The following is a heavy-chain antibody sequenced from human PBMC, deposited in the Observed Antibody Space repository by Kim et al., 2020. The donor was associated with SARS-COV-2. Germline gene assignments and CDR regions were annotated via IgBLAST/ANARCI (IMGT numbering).Heavy chain of an antibody. V-gene: IGHV4-4*02. CDR3: ARHPFDGSTALDN. Sequence: SETLSLTCAVSGGSITSRYWWTWVRQSPGSGLEWIGKIYHTGNANYNPSLKSRVTMSVDKSKNHFSLSLSSVTAADTAVYYCARHPFDGSTALDNWGQETLVTVSS. D-gene: IGHD6-13*01. CDR1: GGSITSRYW. CDR2: IYHTGNA. J-gene: IGHJ4*02.